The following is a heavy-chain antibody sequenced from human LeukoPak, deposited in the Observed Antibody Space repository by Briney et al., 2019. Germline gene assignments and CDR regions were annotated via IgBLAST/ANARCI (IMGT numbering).Heavy chain of an antibody. CDR1: GFIVSSNY. V-gene: IGHV3-53*01. D-gene: IGHD3-16*01. Sequence: GGSLRLSCAASGFIVSSNYMSWVRQVPGKGLEWISVIYSGGSTYYADPVKGRITITRNNSNKTLKLQMNSLRAEATAVYYCARGKTVAQWGNYFDYWGQGTLVTVSS. CDR3: ARGKTVAQWGNYFDY. J-gene: IGHJ4*02. CDR2: IYSGGST.